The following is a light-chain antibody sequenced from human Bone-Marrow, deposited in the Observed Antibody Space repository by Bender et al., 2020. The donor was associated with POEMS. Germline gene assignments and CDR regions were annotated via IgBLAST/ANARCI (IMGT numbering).Light chain of an antibody. CDR3: SSWDDSLSGWV. V-gene: IGLV1-47*01. CDR1: SSNIGNNY. J-gene: IGLJ3*02. Sequence: QSVLTQPASASGTPGQRITLSCYGGSSNIGNNYVFWFQQFPGTTPKLLIYRNNQRPSGVPDRFSGSKSGTSASLAISDIQSEDEGDYYCSSWDDSLSGWVFGGGTKLTVL. CDR2: RNN.